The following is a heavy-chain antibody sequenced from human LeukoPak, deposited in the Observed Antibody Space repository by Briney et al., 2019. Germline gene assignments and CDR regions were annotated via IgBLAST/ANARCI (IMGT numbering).Heavy chain of an antibody. CDR2: ISAYNDNT. CDR3: ARDFVAVVGTSIPGFDP. J-gene: IGHJ5*02. V-gene: IGHV1-18*01. Sequence: ASVKVSCKASGYIFPAYGISWVRQAPGQGLEWMGWISAYNDNTNYAKKFQGRFTMTKDTSTSTAYMELRSLRSDDTAVYYCARDFVAVVGTSIPGFDPWGQGTLVTVSS. D-gene: IGHD6-19*01. CDR1: GYIFPAYG.